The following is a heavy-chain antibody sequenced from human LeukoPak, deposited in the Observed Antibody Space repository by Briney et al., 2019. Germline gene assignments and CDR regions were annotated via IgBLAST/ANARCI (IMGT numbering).Heavy chain of an antibody. CDR1: GASVSSNDYF. V-gene: IGHV4-61*02. Sequence: KSSQTLSLTCTVSGASVSSNDYFWNWIRPPAGKGLELTGRIYASGNTDYNPSLKSRVTMSLDTSKNQFSLNMNSVTAADSAVYFCARYREGYNYVPHALDIWGQGTVVTVSS. D-gene: IGHD5-24*01. J-gene: IGHJ3*02. CDR3: ARYREGYNYVPHALDI. CDR2: IYASGNT.